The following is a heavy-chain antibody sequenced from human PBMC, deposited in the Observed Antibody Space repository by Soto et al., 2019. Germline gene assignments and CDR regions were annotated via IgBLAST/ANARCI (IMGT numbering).Heavy chain of an antibody. CDR2: INGDGSST. CDR1: GFAFSSYY. CDR3: ANPTSYDILTGAQLVAVDY. Sequence: PGGSLRLSCGASGFAFSSYYMHWVRQAPGKGLVWVSRINGDGSSTNYADSVKGRFTISRDNSKNTLYLQMNSLRAEDTAVYYCANPTSYDILTGAQLVAVDYWGQGTLVTVSS. D-gene: IGHD3-9*01. J-gene: IGHJ4*02. V-gene: IGHV3-74*01.